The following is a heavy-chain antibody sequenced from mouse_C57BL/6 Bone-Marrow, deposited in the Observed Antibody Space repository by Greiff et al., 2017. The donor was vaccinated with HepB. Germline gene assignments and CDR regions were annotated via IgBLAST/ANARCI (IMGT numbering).Heavy chain of an antibody. CDR2: ISSGGSYT. V-gene: IGHV5-6*01. CDR1: GFTFSSYG. J-gene: IGHJ1*03. Sequence: EVHLVESGGDLVKPGGSLKLSCAASGFTFSSYGMSWVRQTPDKRLEWVATISSGGSYTYYPDSVKGRFTISRDNAKNTLYLQMSSLKSEDTAMYYCARQDYYGSSSSYWYFDVWGTGTTVTISS. CDR3: ARQDYYGSSSSYWYFDV. D-gene: IGHD1-1*01.